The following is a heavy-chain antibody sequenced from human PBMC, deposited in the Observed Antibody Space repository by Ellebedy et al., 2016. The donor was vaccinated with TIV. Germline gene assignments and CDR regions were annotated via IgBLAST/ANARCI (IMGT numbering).Heavy chain of an antibody. V-gene: IGHV1-2*02. CDR1: GYTFTGYY. CDR3: TRGGPKGEDN. J-gene: IGHJ4*02. Sequence: AASVKVSCKASGYTFTGYYMHWVRQASGQGLEWMGWMNPKSGDTVYSQKFQGRVTMTTNTPMTTAYMDLTDLTSEDTAVYYCTRGGPKGEDNWGQGTKVIVSS. D-gene: IGHD3-16*01. CDR2: MNPKSGDT.